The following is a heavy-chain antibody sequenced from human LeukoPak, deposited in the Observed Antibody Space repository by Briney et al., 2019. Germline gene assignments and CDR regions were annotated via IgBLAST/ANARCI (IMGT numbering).Heavy chain of an antibody. V-gene: IGHV1-24*01. CDR3: ARDPRVPYSSSSLADPYYFDY. CDR1: GYTLNELS. D-gene: IGHD6-6*01. J-gene: IGHJ4*02. CDR2: FAPEDGEI. Sequence: ASVKVSCKVSGYTLNELSMHWVRQAPGKGLEWMGGFAPEDGEIIYAQKFQGRVTMTRDTPTSTVYMELSSLRSEDTAVYYCARDPRVPYSSSSLADPYYFDYWGQGTLVTVSS.